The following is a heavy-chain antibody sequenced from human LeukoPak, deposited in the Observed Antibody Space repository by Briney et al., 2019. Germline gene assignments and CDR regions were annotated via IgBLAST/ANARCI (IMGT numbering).Heavy chain of an antibody. Sequence: SVKVSCKASGGTFSSYAISWVRQAPGQGLEWLGRIIPNFGTANYAQKFQGRVTITTDESTSTAYMELSSLRSEDTAVYYCASRMEVGATFGGDAFDIWGQGTMVTVSS. J-gene: IGHJ3*02. D-gene: IGHD1-26*01. CDR3: ASRMEVGATFGGDAFDI. V-gene: IGHV1-69*05. CDR2: IIPNFGTA. CDR1: GGTFSSYA.